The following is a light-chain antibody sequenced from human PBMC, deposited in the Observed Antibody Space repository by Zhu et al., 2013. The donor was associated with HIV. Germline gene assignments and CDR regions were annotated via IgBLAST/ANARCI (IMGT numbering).Light chain of an antibody. Sequence: DIQMTQTPSSLSASVGDRVTITCRASQGINNHLAWFQQKAGKAPKSLIYGASTLQSGVPSKISGSGSGTNFTLTISSLQPEDIATYYCQQYETYPLTFGPGTKVEI. V-gene: IGKV1-16*02. CDR1: QGINNH. CDR2: GAS. J-gene: IGKJ3*01. CDR3: QQYETYPLT.